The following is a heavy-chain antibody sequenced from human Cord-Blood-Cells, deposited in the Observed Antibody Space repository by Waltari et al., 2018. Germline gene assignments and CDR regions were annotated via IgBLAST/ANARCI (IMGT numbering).Heavy chain of an antibody. J-gene: IGHJ4*02. CDR2: ISAYNGNT. D-gene: IGHD2-15*01. CDR3: ARQPYCSGGSCYSDY. V-gene: IGHV1-18*01. Sequence: QVQLVQSGAEVKKPGAAVKVSCKASGYTCTGYGLSWLRQPPGQGLEWMGWISAYNGNTNYAQKRQGRVTITTDTSTSTAYMELRSLRSDDTAVYYCARQPYCSGGSCYSDYWGQGTLVTVSS. CDR1: GYTCTGYG.